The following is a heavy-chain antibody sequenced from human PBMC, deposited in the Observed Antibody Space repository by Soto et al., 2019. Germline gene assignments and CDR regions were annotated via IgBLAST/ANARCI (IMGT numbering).Heavy chain of an antibody. J-gene: IGHJ5*02. CDR1: GVSFRSYS. CDR2: ISSSSSSYI. V-gene: IGHV3-21*01. CDR3: ASLSDDP. Sequence: GGSLRLGRAACGVSFRSYSMNWVRQAPGKGLEWVSSISSSSSSYIYYADSVKGRFTISRDNAKNSLYLQMNSLRAEDTAVYYCASLSDDPWGQGTLVTVSS.